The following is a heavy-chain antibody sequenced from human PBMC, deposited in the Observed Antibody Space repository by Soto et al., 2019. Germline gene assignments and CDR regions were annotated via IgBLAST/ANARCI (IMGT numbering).Heavy chain of an antibody. CDR3: ARVFPGKTTRLDY. J-gene: IGHJ4*02. CDR1: GGTFSSYD. V-gene: IGHV1-69*12. CDR2: IIPIFGTA. Sequence: QVQLVQSGAEVKKPGSSVKVSCKASGGTFSSYDISWVRQAPGQGLEWMGGIIPIFGTANYAPTFQCRVTITADESTSTAYMELRSLRSEDTALYDCARVFPGKTTRLDYWVQGTLVTVSS. D-gene: IGHD1-1*01.